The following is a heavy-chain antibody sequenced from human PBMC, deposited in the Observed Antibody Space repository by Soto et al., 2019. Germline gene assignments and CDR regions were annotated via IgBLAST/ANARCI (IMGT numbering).Heavy chain of an antibody. Sequence: HPGGSLRLSCTALTGYAMSWVRRGPGKGLEWISTISPTGNTHYADSVEGRFTISRDDSKNTFYLQMNNLRADDTGVYYCAKDPSTGHADLWGQGTLVTVS. V-gene: IGHV3-23*01. D-gene: IGHD3-9*01. CDR3: AKDPSTGHADL. CDR1: TGYA. J-gene: IGHJ5*02. CDR2: ISPTGNT.